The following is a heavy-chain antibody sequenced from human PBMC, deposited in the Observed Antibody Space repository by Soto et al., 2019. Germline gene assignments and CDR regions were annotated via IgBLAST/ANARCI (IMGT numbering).Heavy chain of an antibody. V-gene: IGHV3-33*01. CDR2: IWYDGSSK. J-gene: IGHJ6*02. D-gene: IGHD3-3*01. CDR3: ARDSGRIKTFGVVNLPLSV. Sequence: GGSLRLSCAASGFTFSSYGMHWVRQAPGKGLEWVAVIWYDGSSKYYADSVKGRFTISRDNSKNTLYLQMNSLRAEDTAVYYCARDSGRIKTFGVVNLPLSVWGQGTTVTVSS. CDR1: GFTFSSYG.